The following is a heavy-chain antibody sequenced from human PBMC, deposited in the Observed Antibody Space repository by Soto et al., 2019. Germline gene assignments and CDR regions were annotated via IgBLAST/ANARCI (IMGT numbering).Heavy chain of an antibody. CDR1: GYTFTGYY. D-gene: IGHD1-7*01. Sequence: ASVKVSCKDSGYTFTGYYMQWVRQAHKQGLEWMGWINPNSGGTNYAQKFQGWVTMTRDTSISTAYMELSRLRSDDTAVYYCARGLVTGTTSWAMDVWGKGTTVTVSS. V-gene: IGHV1-2*04. CDR3: ARGLVTGTTSWAMDV. CDR2: INPNSGGT. J-gene: IGHJ6*03.